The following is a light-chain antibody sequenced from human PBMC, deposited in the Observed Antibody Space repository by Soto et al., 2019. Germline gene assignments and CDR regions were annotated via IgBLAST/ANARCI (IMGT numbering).Light chain of an antibody. Sequence: QSAVTQPASVSGSPGQSITISCSGTSSDIGSYDYVSWYQQHPGRAPKLIIYEVSHRFSALSYRFSGSKSVNTASLTISGRQAEDDCYYYFSSFAPGRIYVFGSGTKVTVL. V-gene: IGLV2-14*03. CDR2: EVS. J-gene: IGLJ1*01. CDR1: SSDIGSYDY. CDR3: SSFAPGRIYV.